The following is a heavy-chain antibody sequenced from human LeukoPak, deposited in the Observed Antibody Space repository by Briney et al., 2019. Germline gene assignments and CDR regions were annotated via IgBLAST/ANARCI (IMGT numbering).Heavy chain of an antibody. V-gene: IGHV3-30*18. J-gene: IGHJ4*02. D-gene: IGHD6-13*01. Sequence: PGGSLRLSCAASGFTFSSYGMHWVRQAPGKGLEWVAVISYDGSNKYYADSVKGRFTISRDNSKNTLYLQMNSLRAEDTAVYYCAKDRRDSSSWYYSPYFDYWGQGTLVTVSS. CDR1: GFTFSSYG. CDR2: ISYDGSNK. CDR3: AKDRRDSSSWYYSPYFDY.